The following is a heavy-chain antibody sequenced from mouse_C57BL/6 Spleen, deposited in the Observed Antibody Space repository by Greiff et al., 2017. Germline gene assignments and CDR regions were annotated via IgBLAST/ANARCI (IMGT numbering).Heavy chain of an antibody. CDR1: GYTFTSYW. V-gene: IGHV1-55*01. J-gene: IGHJ4*01. Sequence: QVQLQQPGAELVKPGASVKMSCKASGYTFTSYWITWVKQRPGQGLEWIGDIYPGSGSTNYNEKFKSKATLTVDTSSSTAYMQLSSLTSEDSAVYYCARGDSTVVATDAMDDWGQGTSVTVSS. CDR3: ARGDSTVVATDAMDD. CDR2: IYPGSGST. D-gene: IGHD1-1*01.